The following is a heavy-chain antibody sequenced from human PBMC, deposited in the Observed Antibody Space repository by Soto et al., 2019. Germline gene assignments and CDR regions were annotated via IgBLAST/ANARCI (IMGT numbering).Heavy chain of an antibody. Sequence: SETLSLTCTVSGGSISSGGYYWSWIRQPPGKGLEWIGYIYHSGSTYYNPSLKSRVTISVDRSKNQFSLKLSSVTAADTAVYYCARSSSYYDILTGYSTPYYFDYWGQGTLVTVSS. J-gene: IGHJ4*02. CDR3: ARSSSYYDILTGYSTPYYFDY. CDR1: GGSISSGGYY. CDR2: IYHSGST. V-gene: IGHV4-30-2*01. D-gene: IGHD3-9*01.